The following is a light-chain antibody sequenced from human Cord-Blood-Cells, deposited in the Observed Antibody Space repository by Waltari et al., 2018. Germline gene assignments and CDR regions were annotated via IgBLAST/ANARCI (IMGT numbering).Light chain of an antibody. J-gene: IGLJ3*02. CDR3: QAWDSSTAGGV. CDR1: KLGDKY. V-gene: IGLV3-1*01. CDR2: QAS. Sequence: SYELTQPPSVSVSPGQTASITCSGDKLGDKYACWYQQKPGQSPVLVIYQASKRPSGIPERFSGSNSGNTATLTISGTQAMYEADYYCQAWDSSTAGGVVGGGTKLTVL.